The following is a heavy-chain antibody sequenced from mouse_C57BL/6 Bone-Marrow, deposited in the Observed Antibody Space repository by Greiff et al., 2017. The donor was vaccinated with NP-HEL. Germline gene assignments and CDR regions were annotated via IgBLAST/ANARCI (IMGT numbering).Heavy chain of an antibody. CDR2: ISSGGSYT. CDR3: AGRAQATGFYAMDY. CDR1: GFTFSSYG. V-gene: IGHV5-6*02. D-gene: IGHD3-2*02. Sequence: DVKLQESGGELVKPGGSLKLSCAASGFTFSSYGMSWVRQTPDKSLEWVATISSGGSYTYYTDSVKGRFTFSRDNATNTLYLQLSSLKSEDTAMYDGAGRAQATGFYAMDYWGQGTSVTVSS. J-gene: IGHJ4*01.